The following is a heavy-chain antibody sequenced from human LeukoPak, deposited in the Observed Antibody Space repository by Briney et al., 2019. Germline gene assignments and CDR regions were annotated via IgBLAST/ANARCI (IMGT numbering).Heavy chain of an antibody. J-gene: IGHJ6*03. CDR2: MNPNSGNT. V-gene: IGHV1-8*03. D-gene: IGHD2-21*01. Sequence: ASVKVSCKASGYTFTSYDINWVRQATGQGLEWMGWMNPNSGNTGYAQKFQGRVTITRNTSISTAYMELSSLRSEDTAVYYCARAESVIYYYYYYMDVWGKGTTVTVSS. CDR1: GYTFTSYD. CDR3: ARAESVIYYYYYYMDV.